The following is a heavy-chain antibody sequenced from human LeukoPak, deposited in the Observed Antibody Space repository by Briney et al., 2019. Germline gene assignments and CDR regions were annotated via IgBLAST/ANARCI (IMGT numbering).Heavy chain of an antibody. CDR2: ISGSGGST. D-gene: IGHD6-19*01. CDR1: GFTFSSYS. V-gene: IGHV3-23*01. Sequence: GGSLRLSCAASGFTFSSYSMNWVRQAPGKGLEWVSAISGSGGSTYYADSVKGRFTISRDNSKNTLYLQMNSLRAEDTAVYYCAKARYSSGWYDYWGQGTLVTVSS. CDR3: AKARYSSGWYDY. J-gene: IGHJ4*02.